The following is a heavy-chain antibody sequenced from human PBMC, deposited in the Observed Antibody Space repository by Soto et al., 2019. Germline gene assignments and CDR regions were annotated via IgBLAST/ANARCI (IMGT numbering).Heavy chain of an antibody. CDR3: ARVFSGYDVSFDY. D-gene: IGHD5-12*01. CDR2: IYYSGST. CDR1: DSSISKYY. Sequence: SETLSLTCTVSDSSISKYYWSWIRQPPGKGLEWIGYIYYSGSTNYNPSLKSRVTISADTSKNQFSLKLSSVTAADTAVYYCARVFSGYDVSFDYWGQGTLVTVSS. V-gene: IGHV4-59*01. J-gene: IGHJ4*02.